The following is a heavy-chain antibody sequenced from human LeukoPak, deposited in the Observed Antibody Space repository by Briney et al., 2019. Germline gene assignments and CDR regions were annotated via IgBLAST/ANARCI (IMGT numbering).Heavy chain of an antibody. CDR3: AKDQLPIAASGYFDY. Sequence: GGSLRLSCAASGFTFSSYTMSWVRQAPGKGLEWVSAISGSGGSTYYADSVKGRFTISRDNSKNTLYLQMNSLRAEDTAVYYCAKDQLPIAASGYFDYWGQGTLVTVSS. V-gene: IGHV3-23*01. D-gene: IGHD6-13*01. CDR2: ISGSGGST. J-gene: IGHJ4*02. CDR1: GFTFSSYT.